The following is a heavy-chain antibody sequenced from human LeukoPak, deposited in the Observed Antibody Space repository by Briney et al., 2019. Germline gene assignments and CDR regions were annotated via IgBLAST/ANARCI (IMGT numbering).Heavy chain of an antibody. Sequence: ASVKVSCKASGYTFTGYYMHWVRQAPGQGLEWMGWINPNSGGTNYAQKFQGRATMTRNTSISTAYMELSSLRSEDTAVYYCARGQPYGPSSSDYWGQGTLVAVSS. CDR2: INPNSGGT. J-gene: IGHJ4*02. D-gene: IGHD3-10*01. CDR3: ARGQPYGPSSSDY. CDR1: GYTFTGYY. V-gene: IGHV1-2*02.